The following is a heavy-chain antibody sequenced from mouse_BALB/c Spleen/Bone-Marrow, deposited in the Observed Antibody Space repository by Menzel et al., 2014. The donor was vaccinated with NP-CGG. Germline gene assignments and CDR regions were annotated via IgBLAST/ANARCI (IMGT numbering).Heavy chain of an antibody. J-gene: IGHJ3*01. CDR1: GFTFSDYY. Sequence: EVHLVESGGGLVKPGGSLKLSCAASGFTFSDYYIYWVRQTPEKRLEWVATISDGGTYTYYPDTAKGRFTISRDSAKNNLYLQMNGLRSEDTAMYYCVRDGDYRYAYWGQGTLVTVSA. CDR3: VRDGDYRYAY. V-gene: IGHV5-4*02. CDR2: ISDGGTYT. D-gene: IGHD2-14*01.